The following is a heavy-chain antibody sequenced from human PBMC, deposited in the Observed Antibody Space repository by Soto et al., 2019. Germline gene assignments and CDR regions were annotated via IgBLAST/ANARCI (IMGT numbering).Heavy chain of an antibody. J-gene: IGHJ4*02. D-gene: IGHD6-13*01. CDR2: IHASGTT. CDR3: ARDLHGLGDSSWLIDS. Sequence: QVQLQESGAGVVKPSETLSLTCTVSGASVSTAYWNWVRQAAGNRLEWIGRIHASGTTNNNPSLSRRVTISVDTAKNQFSLKVSCVTAADTAVYYCARDLHGLGDSSWLIDSWGQGTLVSVSS. CDR1: GASVSTAY. V-gene: IGHV4-4*07.